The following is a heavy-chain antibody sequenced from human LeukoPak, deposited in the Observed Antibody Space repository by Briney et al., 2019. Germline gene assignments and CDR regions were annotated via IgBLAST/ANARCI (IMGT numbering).Heavy chain of an antibody. D-gene: IGHD3-10*01. V-gene: IGHV3-66*01. CDR2: IYSGGST. J-gene: IGHJ5*02. Sequence: GGSLRLSCAASGFTVSSNYMSLVRQAPGKGLEWVSVIYSGGSTYYADSVKGRFTISRDNSKNTLYLQMNSLRAEDTAVYYCAGFYGSGSPRFDPWGQGTLVTVSS. CDR3: AGFYGSGSPRFDP. CDR1: GFTVSSNY.